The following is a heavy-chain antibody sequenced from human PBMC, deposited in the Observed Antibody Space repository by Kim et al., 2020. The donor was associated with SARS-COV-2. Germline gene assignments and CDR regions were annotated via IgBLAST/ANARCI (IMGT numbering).Heavy chain of an antibody. CDR3: ASYLNYYDSSGYYYDY. V-gene: IGHV4-39*01. Sequence: SETLSLTCTVSGGSISSSSYYWGWIRQPPGKGLEWIGSIYYSGSTYYNPSLKSRVTISVDTSKNQFSLKLSSVTAADTAVYYCASYLNYYDSSGYYYDYWGQGTLVTVSS. CDR1: GGSISSSSYY. CDR2: IYYSGST. D-gene: IGHD3-22*01. J-gene: IGHJ4*02.